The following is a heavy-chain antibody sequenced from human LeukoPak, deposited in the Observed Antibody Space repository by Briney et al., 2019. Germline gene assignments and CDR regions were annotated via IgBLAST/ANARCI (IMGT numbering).Heavy chain of an antibody. CDR1: GGSISSGGYY. D-gene: IGHD6-19*01. J-gene: IGHJ4*02. V-gene: IGHV4-39*07. CDR3: ARGRGSGWYVFDY. CDR2: INHSGST. Sequence: SETLSLTCTVSGGSISSGGYYWSWIRQPPGKGLEWIGEINHSGSTNYNPSLKSRVTISVDTSKNQFSLKLSSVTAADTAVYYCARGRGSGWYVFDYWGQGTLVTVSS.